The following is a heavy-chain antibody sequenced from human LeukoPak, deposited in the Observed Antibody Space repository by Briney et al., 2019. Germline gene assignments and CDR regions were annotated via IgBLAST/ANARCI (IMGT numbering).Heavy chain of an antibody. J-gene: IGHJ4*02. CDR1: GFTFSSYW. CDR2: INSDGSST. D-gene: IGHD6-6*01. CDR3: ARPQYSSSRFDS. V-gene: IGHV3-74*01. Sequence: GGSLRLSCAASGFTFSSYWMHWVRQVPGKGLEWVSRINSDGSSTSYADSVKGRFTISRDNAKNTLYLQMNSLRAEDTAVYYCARPQYSSSRFDSWGQGTLVTVSS.